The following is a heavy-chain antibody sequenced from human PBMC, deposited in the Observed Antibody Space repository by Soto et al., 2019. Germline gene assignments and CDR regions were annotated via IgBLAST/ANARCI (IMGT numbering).Heavy chain of an antibody. D-gene: IGHD2-2*01. CDR2: IIPIFGTA. Sequence: GASVKVSCKASGGTFSSYAISWVRQAPGQGLEWMGGIIPIFGTANYAQKFQGRVTITADKSTSTAYMELSSLRSEDTAVYYCARDVPPLRRVNYYYGMDVWGQGTTVTVSS. CDR3: ARDVPPLRRVNYYYGMDV. CDR1: GGTFSSYA. V-gene: IGHV1-69*06. J-gene: IGHJ6*02.